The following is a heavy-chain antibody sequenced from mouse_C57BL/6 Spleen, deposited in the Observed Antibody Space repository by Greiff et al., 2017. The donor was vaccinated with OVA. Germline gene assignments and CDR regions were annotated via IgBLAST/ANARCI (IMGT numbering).Heavy chain of an antibody. Sequence: VQLKQSGPELVKPGASVKIPCKASGYTFTDYNMDWVKQSHGKSLEWIGDINPNNGGTIYNQKFKGKATLTVDKSSSTAYMERRSLTSEDTAVYYCARVEDGYYFSFDYGGQGTTLTVSS. CDR2: INPNNGGT. V-gene: IGHV1-18*01. CDR3: ARVEDGYYFSFDY. J-gene: IGHJ2*01. D-gene: IGHD2-3*01. CDR1: GYTFTDYN.